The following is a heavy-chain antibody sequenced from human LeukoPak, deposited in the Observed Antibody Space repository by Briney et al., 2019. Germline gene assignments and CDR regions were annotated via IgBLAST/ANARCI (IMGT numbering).Heavy chain of an antibody. V-gene: IGHV4-38-2*02. Sequence: SETLSLTCTVSGYSISSGYYWGWIRQSPGKGLEWIGSIYHGGSTYYNPSLRSRVIVSVDTSKNHFSLKMNSVTAADTAVYYCARDLASCAGDCYSDGFDYWGQGALVTVSS. CDR3: ARDLASCAGDCYSDGFDY. CDR1: GYSISSGYY. CDR2: IYHGGST. J-gene: IGHJ4*02. D-gene: IGHD2-21*02.